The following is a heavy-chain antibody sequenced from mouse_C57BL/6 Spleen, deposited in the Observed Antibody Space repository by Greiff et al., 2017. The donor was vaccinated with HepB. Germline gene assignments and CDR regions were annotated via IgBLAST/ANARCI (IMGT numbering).Heavy chain of an antibody. V-gene: IGHV14-2*01. Sequence: VQLQQSGAELVKPGASVKLSCTASGFNIKDYYMHWVKQRTEKGLEWIGRSDPEDGETKYAPKFQGKATITAETSSNTAYLQLSSLASEDTAVYYCAREGFTYYDYDGAWFAYWGQGTLVTVSA. CDR1: GFNIKDYY. CDR3: AREGFTYYDYDGAWFAY. D-gene: IGHD2-4*01. J-gene: IGHJ3*01. CDR2: SDPEDGET.